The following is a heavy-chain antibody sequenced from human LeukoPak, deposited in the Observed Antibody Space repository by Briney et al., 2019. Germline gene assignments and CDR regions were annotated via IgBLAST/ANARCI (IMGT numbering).Heavy chain of an antibody. Sequence: PGGSLRLSCAASGFTFSDYYMSWIRQAPGKGLEWVSYISSSGSTIYYADSVKGRFTISRDNAKNSLYLPMNSLRAEDTAVYYCASRVLWFGELPAKYNWFDPWGQGTLVTVSS. CDR3: ASRVLWFGELPAKYNWFDP. CDR1: GFTFSDYY. CDR2: ISSSGSTI. V-gene: IGHV3-11*04. D-gene: IGHD3-10*01. J-gene: IGHJ5*02.